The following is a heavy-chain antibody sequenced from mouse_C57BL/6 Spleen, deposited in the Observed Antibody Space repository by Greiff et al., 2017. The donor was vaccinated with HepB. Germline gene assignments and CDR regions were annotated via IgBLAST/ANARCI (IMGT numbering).Heavy chain of an antibody. J-gene: IGHJ2*01. D-gene: IGHD2-1*01. V-gene: IGHV1-69*01. CDR1: GYTFTSYW. Sequence: QVQLKQPGAELVMPGASVKLSCKASGYTFTSYWMHWVKQRPGQGLEWIGEIDPSDSYTNYNQKFKGKSTLTVDKSSSTAYMQLSSLTSEDSAVYYCARDNGNFLDYWGQGTTLTVSS. CDR2: IDPSDSYT. CDR3: ARDNGNFLDY.